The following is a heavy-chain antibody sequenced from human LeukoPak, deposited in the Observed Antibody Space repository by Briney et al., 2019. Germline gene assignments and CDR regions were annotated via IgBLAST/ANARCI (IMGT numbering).Heavy chain of an antibody. CDR1: GFTFSSYA. CDR3: AREDWFDP. Sequence: GGSLRLSCAASGFTFSSYAMHWVRQAPGKGLEWVAVISYDGSNKYYADSVKGRFTISRDNAKNSLYLQMNSLRAEDTAVYYCAREDWFDPWGQGTLVTVSS. CDR2: ISYDGSNK. J-gene: IGHJ5*02. V-gene: IGHV3-30*04.